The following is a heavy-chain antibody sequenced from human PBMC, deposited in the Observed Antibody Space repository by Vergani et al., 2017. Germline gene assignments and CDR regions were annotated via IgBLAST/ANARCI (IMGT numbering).Heavy chain of an antibody. CDR1: GFTFSSYA. J-gene: IGHJ3*02. V-gene: IGHV3-23*01. CDR2: ISGSGGST. CDR3: AGPPTYYYVRGAFDI. D-gene: IGHD3-10*02. Sequence: EVQLLESGGGLVQPGGSLRLSCAASGFTFSSYAMSWVRQAPGKGLEWVAAISGSGGSTYYADSVKGRFTISRDNSKNTLYLQMNSLRAEDTAVYYCAGPPTYYYVRGAFDIWGQGTMVTVSS.